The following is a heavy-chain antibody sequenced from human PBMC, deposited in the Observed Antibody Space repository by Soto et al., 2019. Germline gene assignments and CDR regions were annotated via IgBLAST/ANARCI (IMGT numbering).Heavy chain of an antibody. CDR3: ARDRKDDYVWGTYGRDV. CDR1: RFTFSNYG. Sequence: QVQLVESGGGVVQPGRSLRLSCAASRFTFSNYGMHWVRQAPGRGLEWVAVIWFDGTNEYYADSVKGRFTISRENSKNPLFLQRTSLRAEDTAVYYCARDRKDDYVWGTYGRDVWGQGTTVTVS. CDR2: IWFDGTNE. D-gene: IGHD3-16*01. V-gene: IGHV3-33*01. J-gene: IGHJ6*02.